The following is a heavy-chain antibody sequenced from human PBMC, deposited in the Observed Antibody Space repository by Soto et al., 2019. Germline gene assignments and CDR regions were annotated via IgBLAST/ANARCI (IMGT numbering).Heavy chain of an antibody. V-gene: IGHV4-34*01. D-gene: IGHD1-1*01. J-gene: IGHJ5*02. CDR1: GGSFSGYY. CDR2: INHSGST. CDR3: ARAPNQLERRKDEDWFDP. Sequence: SETLSLTCAVYGGSFSGYYWSWIRQPPGKGLEWIGEINHSGSTNYNPSLKSRVTISVDTSKNQFSLKLSSVTAADTAVYYCARAPNQLERRKDEDWFDPWGQGTLVTVSS.